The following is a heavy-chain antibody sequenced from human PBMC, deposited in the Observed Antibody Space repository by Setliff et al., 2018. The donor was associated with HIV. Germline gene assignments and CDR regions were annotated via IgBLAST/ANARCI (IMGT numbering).Heavy chain of an antibody. Sequence: GGSLRLSCAVSGTTAGSNYISWIRQAPGQGLEWVSVIYDNGQTYYADSVRGRCHISRVRFKNVVSLQLDSLKIEDTATYFCARDQMMTMVRGVVMENDYWGQGTLVTVSS. D-gene: IGHD3-10*01. V-gene: IGHV3-66*03. CDR2: IYDNGQT. CDR3: ARDQMMTMVRGVVMENDY. CDR1: GTTAGSNY. J-gene: IGHJ4*02.